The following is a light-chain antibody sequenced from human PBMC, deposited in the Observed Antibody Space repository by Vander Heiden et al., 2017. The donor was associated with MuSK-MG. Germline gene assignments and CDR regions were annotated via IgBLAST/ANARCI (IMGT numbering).Light chain of an antibody. CDR3: QQNNQWPPLT. CDR1: QSVTSN. Sequence: EIVMTQSPATLSVSPGERATLSCRASQSVTSNLAWYQQKPGQAPRLLIYDASTRATGVPARFSGSGFGTEFTLTISSLQAEDFAVYHCQQNNQWPPLTFGQGTRMEIK. V-gene: IGKV3-15*01. J-gene: IGKJ5*01. CDR2: DAS.